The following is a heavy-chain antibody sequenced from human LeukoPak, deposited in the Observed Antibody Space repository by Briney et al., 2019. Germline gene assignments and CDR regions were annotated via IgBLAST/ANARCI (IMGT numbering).Heavy chain of an antibody. J-gene: IGHJ4*02. CDR3: AKPRADWELPLGY. D-gene: IGHD1-26*01. CDR2: ISGSGGST. CDR1: GFTFSSYG. Sequence: GGTPRLSCAASGFTFSSYGMSWVRQAPGKGLEWVSAISGSGGSTYYADSVKGRFTISRDNSKNTLYLQMNSLRAEDTAVYYCAKPRADWELPLGYWGQGTLVTVSS. V-gene: IGHV3-23*01.